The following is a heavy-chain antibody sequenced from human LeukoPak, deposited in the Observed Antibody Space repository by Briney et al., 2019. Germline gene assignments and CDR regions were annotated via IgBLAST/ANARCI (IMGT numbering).Heavy chain of an antibody. Sequence: HPGGSLRLPCAGSGFTFGGYGMHWFRQTPGKGLEWVAVIAYDGSRAFYADSVKGRFTISRDNSKNTMSVQMDDLRAEDTAVYYCTRYNNDHFDYWGQGTLVTVSS. CDR2: IAYDGSRA. V-gene: IGHV3-33*01. CDR1: GFTFGGYG. CDR3: TRYNNDHFDY. J-gene: IGHJ4*02. D-gene: IGHD1-14*01.